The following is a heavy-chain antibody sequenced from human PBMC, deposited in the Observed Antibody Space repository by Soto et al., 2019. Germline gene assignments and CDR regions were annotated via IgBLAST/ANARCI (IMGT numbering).Heavy chain of an antibody. J-gene: IGHJ5*02. V-gene: IGHV4-4*02. Sequence: SETLSLTCAVSGGSISTSNWWSWVRQPPGKGLEWIGEVYRTGSTNYNPSLESRLTISVDKSKNQFSLKLTSVTAADTAVYYCARARQYYDCELDPWGQGTLVTVSS. CDR1: GGSISTSNW. CDR3: ARARQYYDCELDP. D-gene: IGHD3-22*01. CDR2: VYRTGST.